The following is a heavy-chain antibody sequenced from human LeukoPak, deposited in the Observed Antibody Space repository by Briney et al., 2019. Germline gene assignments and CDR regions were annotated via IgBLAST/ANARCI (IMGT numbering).Heavy chain of an antibody. J-gene: IGHJ4*02. CDR2: MNPNSGNT. CDR3: ARGGGVQLELAY. CDR1: GYTFTSYD. V-gene: IGHV1-8*03. Sequence: ASVKVSCKASGYTFTSYDINWVRQATGQGLEWMGWMNPNSGNTGYAQKFQGRVTITRNTSISTAYMELSSLRSEDTAVYYCARGGGVQLELAYWGQGTLVTVSS. D-gene: IGHD1-1*01.